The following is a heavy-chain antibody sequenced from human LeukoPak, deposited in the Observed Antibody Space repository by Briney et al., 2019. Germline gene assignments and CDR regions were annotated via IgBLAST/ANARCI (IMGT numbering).Heavy chain of an antibody. V-gene: IGHV1-45*02. D-gene: IGHD3-22*01. CDR3: ASAYYYDSSGYSFDI. CDR2: ITPFNGNT. Sequence: ASVKVSCKASGHTFTYRYLHWVRQAPGQALEWMGWITPFNGNTNYAQKFQDRVTITRDRSMSTAYMELSSLRSEDTAMYYCASAYYYDSSGYSFDIWGQGTMVTVSS. CDR1: GHTFTYRY. J-gene: IGHJ3*02.